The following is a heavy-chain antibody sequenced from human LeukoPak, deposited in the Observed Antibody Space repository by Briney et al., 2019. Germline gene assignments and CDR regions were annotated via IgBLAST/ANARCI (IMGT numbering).Heavy chain of an antibody. CDR1: GVSVSSNDYS. Sequence: PSETLSLTCAVSGVSVSSNDYSWAWVRQPPGKGLEWIGYIYHSGSTYYNPSLKSRVTISVDRSKNQFSLKLSSVTAADTAVYYCARLTPWRSSYYDILTGYDDDAFDIWGQGTMVTVSS. V-gene: IGHV4-30-2*01. CDR2: IYHSGST. D-gene: IGHD3-9*01. CDR3: ARLTPWRSSYYDILTGYDDDAFDI. J-gene: IGHJ3*02.